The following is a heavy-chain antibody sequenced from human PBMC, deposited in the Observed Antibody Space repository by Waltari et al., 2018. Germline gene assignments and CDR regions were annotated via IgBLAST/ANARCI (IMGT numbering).Heavy chain of an antibody. Sequence: EVQLLESGGGLVQPGGSLRLSCAASGFTFSSYAMSWVRQAPGKGLEWVSAVSGRGGRTYYADSVKGRFTSSRDNSKNTLYLQMNSLRAEDTAVYYCAKGYSSGWYNFDYWGQGTLVTVSS. D-gene: IGHD6-19*01. CDR2: VSGRGGRT. CDR3: AKGYSSGWYNFDY. CDR1: GFTFSSYA. J-gene: IGHJ4*02. V-gene: IGHV3-23*01.